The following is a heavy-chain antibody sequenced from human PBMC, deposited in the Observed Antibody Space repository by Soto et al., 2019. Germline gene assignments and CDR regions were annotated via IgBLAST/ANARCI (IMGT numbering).Heavy chain of an antibody. CDR2: INPNSGGT. Sequence: EASVKVSCKASGYTFTGYYMHWVRQAPGQGLEWMGWINPNSGGTNYAQKFQGRVTMTRDTSISTAYMELSRLRSDDTAVYYCARERIVEAYYYYYGMDVWGQGTTVTVSS. V-gene: IGHV1-2*02. CDR3: ARERIVEAYYYYYGMDV. D-gene: IGHD2-15*01. CDR1: GYTFTGYY. J-gene: IGHJ6*02.